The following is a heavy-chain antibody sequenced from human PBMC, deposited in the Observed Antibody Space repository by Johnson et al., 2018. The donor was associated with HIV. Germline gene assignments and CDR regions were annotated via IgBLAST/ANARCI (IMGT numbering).Heavy chain of an antibody. J-gene: IGHJ3*02. CDR1: GFTFSSYA. V-gene: IGHV3-30*02. D-gene: IGHD3-10*01. Sequence: VQLVESGGGVVQPGRSLRLSCAASGFTFSSYAMHWVRQAPGKGLEWVAFIRYDGSNKYYADFVKGRFTTSRDNSNNTLYLQMISLRAEDTAVYYCAKERGRGGDAFDSWGQGTMVTVSS. CDR2: IRYDGSNK. CDR3: AKERGRGGDAFDS.